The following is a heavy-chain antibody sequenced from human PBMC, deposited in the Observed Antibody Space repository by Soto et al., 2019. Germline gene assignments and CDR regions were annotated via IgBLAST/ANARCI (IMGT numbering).Heavy chain of an antibody. J-gene: IGHJ4*02. Sequence: EVQLVESGGDLVQPGGSLRLSCVASGFTFNTYWMSWVRQAPGKGLEWVANIKEDGSEKYYVDSVKGRVTTSRDNDKDLLYLQMNSMGAGDTAMYYCARFKRGSSGDYWGQGTMVTVSS. CDR2: IKEDGSEK. CDR1: GFTFNTYW. V-gene: IGHV3-7*01. D-gene: IGHD6-25*01. CDR3: ARFKRGSSGDY.